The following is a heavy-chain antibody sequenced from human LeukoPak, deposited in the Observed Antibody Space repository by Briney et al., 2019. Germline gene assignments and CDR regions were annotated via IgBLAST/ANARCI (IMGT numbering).Heavy chain of an antibody. D-gene: IGHD5-18*01. CDR3: AKDKEYSYGYGSIDY. Sequence: PGGSLRLSCAASGFTFDDYAMHWVRQAPGKGLEWVSGISWNSGSIGYADSVKGRFTISRDNAKNSLYLQMNSLRAEDTALYYCAKDKEYSYGYGSIDYWGQGTLVTVSS. V-gene: IGHV3-9*01. CDR2: ISWNSGSI. CDR1: GFTFDDYA. J-gene: IGHJ4*02.